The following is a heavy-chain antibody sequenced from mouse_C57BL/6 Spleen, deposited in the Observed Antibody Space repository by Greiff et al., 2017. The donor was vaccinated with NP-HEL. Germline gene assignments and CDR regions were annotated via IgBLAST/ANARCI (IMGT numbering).Heavy chain of an antibody. CDR3: ARRIGGDAMDY. CDR1: GYAFSSYW. Sequence: VKLQQSGAELVKPGASVKISCKASGYAFSSYWMNWVKQRPGKGLEWIGQIYPGDGDTNYNGKFKGKATLTADKSSSTAYMQLSSLTSEDSAVYFCARRIGGDAMDYWGQGTSVTVSS. D-gene: IGHD3-1*01. CDR2: IYPGDGDT. V-gene: IGHV1-80*01. J-gene: IGHJ4*01.